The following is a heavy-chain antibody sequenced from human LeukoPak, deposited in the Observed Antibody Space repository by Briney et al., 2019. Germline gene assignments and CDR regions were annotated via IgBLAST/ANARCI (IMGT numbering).Heavy chain of an antibody. CDR2: ISAGGDGT. Sequence: GGSLRLSCAASGFTFSSYAMHWVRQAPGKGLEWVSGISAGGDGTYHADPVKGRFTISRDNSKNTLYLQMNSLRAEDTAEYYCAKSLLTTATGTGRAFDIWGQGTMVTVSS. V-gene: IGHV3-23*01. CDR3: AKSLLTTATGTGRAFDI. D-gene: IGHD1-1*01. CDR1: GFTFSSYA. J-gene: IGHJ3*02.